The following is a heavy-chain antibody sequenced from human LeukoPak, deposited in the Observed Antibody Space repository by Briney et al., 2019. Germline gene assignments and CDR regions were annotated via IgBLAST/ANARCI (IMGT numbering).Heavy chain of an antibody. D-gene: IGHD1-1*01. CDR3: ATDTTSAGGPYYYGMDV. CDR1: GYTLTKLS. J-gene: IGHJ6*02. CDR2: FNTEDGET. V-gene: IGHV1-24*01. Sequence: GASVKLSCKASGYTLTKLSMHWVRQAPGKGLEWMGGFNTEDGETIYAQKFQGRVTMTEDTSTDTAYMELSSLRSEDTAVYYCATDTTSAGGPYYYGMDVWGQGTTVTVSS.